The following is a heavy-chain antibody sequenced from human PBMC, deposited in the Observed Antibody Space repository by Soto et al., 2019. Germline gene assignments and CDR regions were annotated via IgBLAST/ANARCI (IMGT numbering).Heavy chain of an antibody. CDR3: ARLPYYYDSSGYYYEGYYFDY. Sequence: PSETLSLTCPLSVGSISSYYLSLILQPPVKGLGFVGYIYYSGSTNYNPSLKSRVTISVDTSKNQFSLKLSSVTAADTAVYYCARLPYYYDSSGYYYEGYYFDYWGQGTLVTVSS. CDR1: VGSISSYY. D-gene: IGHD3-22*01. J-gene: IGHJ4*02. V-gene: IGHV4-59*08. CDR2: IYYSGST.